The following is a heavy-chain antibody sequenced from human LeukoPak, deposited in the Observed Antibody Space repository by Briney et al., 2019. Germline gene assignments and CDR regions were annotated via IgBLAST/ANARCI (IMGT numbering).Heavy chain of an antibody. CDR1: GGSFSGYY. CDR3: ARHRYQLRIRKSPYFDY. D-gene: IGHD2-2*01. CDR2: INHSGST. Sequence: SETLSLTCAVYGGSFSGYYWSWIRQPPGKGLEWIGEINHSGSTNYNPSLKSRVTISVDTSKNQFSLKLSSVTAADTAVYYCARHRYQLRIRKSPYFDYWGQGTLVTVSS. V-gene: IGHV4-34*01. J-gene: IGHJ4*02.